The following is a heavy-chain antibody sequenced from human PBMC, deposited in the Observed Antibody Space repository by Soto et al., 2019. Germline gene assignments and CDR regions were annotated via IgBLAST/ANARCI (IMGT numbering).Heavy chain of an antibody. V-gene: IGHV4-39*01. D-gene: IGHD3-9*01. J-gene: IGHJ4*02. Sequence: QLQLQESGPGLVKPSETLSLTCTVSGGSISSSSYYWGWIRQPPGKGLEWIGSIYYSGSTYYNPSLKSRVTISVDTSKNQFSLKLSSVTAADTAVYYCARQPHGDILTGYSKNDYWGQGTLVTVSS. CDR3: ARQPHGDILTGYSKNDY. CDR1: GGSISSSSYY. CDR2: IYYSGST.